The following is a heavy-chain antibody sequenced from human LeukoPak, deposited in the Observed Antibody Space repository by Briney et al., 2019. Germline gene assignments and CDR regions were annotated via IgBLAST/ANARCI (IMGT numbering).Heavy chain of an antibody. V-gene: IGHV4-61*01. J-gene: IGHJ5*02. D-gene: IGHD2-2*01. Sequence: SETLSLTCTVSGGSVRSGLHYWNWIRQPPGKGLEWIGYIYYRGSTDYNPSLKSRVTMSVDTSKNQFSLKLRSVTAADTAVYYCARDSHFCSGISCDLGWFDPWGQGTLVTVSS. CDR3: ARDSHFCSGISCDLGWFDP. CDR1: GGSVRSGLHY. CDR2: IYYRGST.